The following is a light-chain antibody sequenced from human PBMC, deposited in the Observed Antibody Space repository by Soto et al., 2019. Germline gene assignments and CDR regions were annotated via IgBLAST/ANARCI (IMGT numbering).Light chain of an antibody. J-gene: IGKJ3*01. CDR2: AAS. CDR3: QQYYDYPFT. CDR1: QGISSY. V-gene: IGKV1-8*01. Sequence: AIRMTQSPSSFSASTGDRVTITCRASQGISSYLAWYQHTPGKAPKLLIYAASTLQSGVPSRFSGSGSGTDVTLTISCLQSEDFATYYCQQYYDYPFTFGPGTIVDI.